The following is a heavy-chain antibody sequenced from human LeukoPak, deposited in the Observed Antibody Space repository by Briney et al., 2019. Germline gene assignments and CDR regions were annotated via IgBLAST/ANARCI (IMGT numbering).Heavy chain of an antibody. CDR3: ARDSGTTGVVKFDP. CDR1: GGSISSYY. V-gene: IGHV4-4*07. D-gene: IGHD4-23*01. CDR2: MYSSGS. Sequence: SETLSLTCTVSGGSISSYYLSWIRQTAGKGLEWIGRMYSSGSNYNPSLKSRVTMSIDTSTNQLSLKLSSVTAADTAVYYCARDSGTTGVVKFDPWGQGTLVTVSS. J-gene: IGHJ5*02.